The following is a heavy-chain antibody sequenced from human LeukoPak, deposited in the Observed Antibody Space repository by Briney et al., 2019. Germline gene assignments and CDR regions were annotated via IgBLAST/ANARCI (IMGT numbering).Heavy chain of an antibody. Sequence: GGSLRLSCAASGFTFSSYSMNWVRQAPGKGLEWVSSISSSSSYIYYADSVKGRSTISRDNAKNSLYLQMNSLRAEDTAVYYCARDYCSGGSCYSDYFDYWGQGTLVTVSS. CDR2: ISSSSSYI. D-gene: IGHD2-15*01. CDR1: GFTFSSYS. J-gene: IGHJ4*02. V-gene: IGHV3-21*01. CDR3: ARDYCSGGSCYSDYFDY.